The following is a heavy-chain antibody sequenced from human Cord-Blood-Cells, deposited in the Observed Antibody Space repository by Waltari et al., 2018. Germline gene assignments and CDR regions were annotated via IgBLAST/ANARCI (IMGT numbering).Heavy chain of an antibody. CDR1: GGTFSSYA. D-gene: IGHD2-8*01. J-gene: IGHJ3*02. CDR2: IIPIFGTA. Sequence: QVQLVQSGAEVKKPGSSVKVSCKASGGTFSSYAISWVRQAPGKGLEWMGGIIPIFGTANHAQKFQGRVTITADKSTSTAYMELSSLRSEDTAVYYCAREGGYCTNGVCYTGAAFDIWGQGTMVTVSS. V-gene: IGHV1-69*06. CDR3: AREGGYCTNGVCYTGAAFDI.